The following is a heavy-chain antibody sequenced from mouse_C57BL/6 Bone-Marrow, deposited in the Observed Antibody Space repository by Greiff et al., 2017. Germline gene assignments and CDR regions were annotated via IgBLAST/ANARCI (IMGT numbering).Heavy chain of an antibody. J-gene: IGHJ3*01. Sequence: QVQLQQPGAELVKPGASVKMSCKASGYTFTSYWITWVKQRPGQGLEWIGDIYPGSGSTNYNEKFKSKATLTGHTSSSTAYMQLSSLTSEDSAVYYCARSYGYGGAWFAYWGQGTLVTVSA. CDR1: GYTFTSYW. CDR2: IYPGSGST. D-gene: IGHD2-2*01. V-gene: IGHV1-55*01. CDR3: ARSYGYGGAWFAY.